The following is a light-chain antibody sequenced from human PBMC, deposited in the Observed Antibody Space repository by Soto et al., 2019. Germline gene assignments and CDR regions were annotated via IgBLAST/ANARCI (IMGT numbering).Light chain of an antibody. CDR3: QHRMNWPLT. Sequence: EFVLTQSPGTLSLSPGERATLSCRASQTVSSYLLWYQQKPGQAPRLLIYDASNRATGVPARFTGSGSETDFTLTISSLEPEDFAVYYCQHRMNWPLTFGQGTRLEIK. J-gene: IGKJ5*01. CDR1: QTVSSY. V-gene: IGKV3-11*01. CDR2: DAS.